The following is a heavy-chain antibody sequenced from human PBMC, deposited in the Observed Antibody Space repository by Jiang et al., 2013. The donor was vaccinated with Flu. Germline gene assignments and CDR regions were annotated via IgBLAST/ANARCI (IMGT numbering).Heavy chain of an antibody. CDR3: ARVRFLDTAMVHDY. D-gene: IGHD5-18*01. J-gene: IGHJ4*02. CDR1: GGSISSYY. V-gene: IGHV4-59*01. Sequence: GSGLVKPSETLSLTCTVSGGSISSYYWSWIRQPPGKGLEWIGYIYYSGSTNYNPSLKSRVTISVDTSKNQFSLKLSSVTAADTAVYYCARVRFLDTAMVHDYWGQGTLVTVSS. CDR2: IYYSGST.